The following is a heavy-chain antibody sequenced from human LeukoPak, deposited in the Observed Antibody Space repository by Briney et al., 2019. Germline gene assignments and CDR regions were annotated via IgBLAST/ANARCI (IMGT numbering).Heavy chain of an antibody. Sequence: GGSLRLSCAASGFSFSNHGMNWVRQAPGKGLEWVAVVTYDGNHKNYADSVKGRFTISRDDSKNTLYLQMNSLRAEDTAVFYCARGSCSGGSCPYDFWGQGTLVTVSS. J-gene: IGHJ4*02. CDR3: ARGSCSGGSCPYDF. D-gene: IGHD2-15*01. CDR2: VTYDGNHK. CDR1: GFSFSNHG. V-gene: IGHV3-33*05.